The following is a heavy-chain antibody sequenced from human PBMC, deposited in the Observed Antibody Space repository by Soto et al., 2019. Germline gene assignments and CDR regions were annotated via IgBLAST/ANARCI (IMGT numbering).Heavy chain of an antibody. CDR2: IIPMFGTA. Sequence: QVQLVQSGAEVKKPGSSVKVSCKASGDTFSSYAINWVRQAPGQGLEWMGGIIPMFGTANYAQKFKGRVTITAGESTSTVSMELSSLRSEGTAVYYCARVGPAHYYDSSGYYSPLDYWGQGTLVTVSS. CDR3: ARVGPAHYYDSSGYYSPLDY. J-gene: IGHJ4*02. D-gene: IGHD3-22*01. V-gene: IGHV1-69*01. CDR1: GDTFSSYA.